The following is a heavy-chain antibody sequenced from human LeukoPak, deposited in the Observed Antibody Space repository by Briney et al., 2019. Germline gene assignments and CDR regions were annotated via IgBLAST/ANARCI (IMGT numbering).Heavy chain of an antibody. CDR2: INPSGGST. D-gene: IGHD4-23*01. CDR3: ARVRGKRTVPDY. V-gene: IGHV1-46*01. J-gene: IGHJ4*02. Sequence: ASVTVSCKASGYTFTGYYMHWVRQAPGQGLEWMGIINPSGGSTSYAQKFQGRVTMTRDTSTSTVYMELSSLRSEDTAVYYCARVRGKRTVPDYWGQGTLVTVSS. CDR1: GYTFTGYY.